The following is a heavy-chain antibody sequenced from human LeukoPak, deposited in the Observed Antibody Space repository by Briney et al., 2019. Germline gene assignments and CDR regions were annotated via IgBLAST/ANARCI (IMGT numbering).Heavy chain of an antibody. Sequence: GGSLRLSCVASGFTFSRHAMSWVRQAPGKGLEWVSSIGGSGANTYYADSVKGRFTISRDNSKNTLYLQMNSLRAEDTAVYYCVKYGLTTGEGFFDPRGQGTLVTVSS. CDR1: GFTFSRHA. J-gene: IGHJ5*02. V-gene: IGHV3-23*01. D-gene: IGHD3-22*01. CDR3: VKYGLTTGEGFFDP. CDR2: IGGSGANT.